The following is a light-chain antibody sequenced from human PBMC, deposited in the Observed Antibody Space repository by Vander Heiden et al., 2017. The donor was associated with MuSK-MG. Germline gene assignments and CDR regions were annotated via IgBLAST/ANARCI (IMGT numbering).Light chain of an antibody. CDR3: QQSDSQPLT. CDR2: AAS. J-gene: IGKJ4*01. Sequence: DIQMTQSPSFLSASVGDRVTISCRARQSIDSHLNWYQQKPGKAPMLLIYAASSLQSGVPSRFGGSGFGTDFTLTINRLQLEDFATYYCQQSDSQPLTFGGGTKVEIK. CDR1: QSIDSH. V-gene: IGKV1-39*01.